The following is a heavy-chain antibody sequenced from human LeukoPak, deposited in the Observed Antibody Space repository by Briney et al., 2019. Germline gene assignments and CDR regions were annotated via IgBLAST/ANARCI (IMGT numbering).Heavy chain of an antibody. V-gene: IGHV4-59*01. CDR3: AREMATIDY. D-gene: IGHD5-24*01. J-gene: IGHJ4*02. CDR2: IYYSGST. Sequence: KPSETLSLTCTVSGGSISSYYWSWIRQPPGKGLEWIGYIYYSGSTNYNPSLKSRVTISVDTSKSQFSLKLSSVTAADTAVYYCAREMATIDYWGQGTLVTVSS. CDR1: GGSISSYY.